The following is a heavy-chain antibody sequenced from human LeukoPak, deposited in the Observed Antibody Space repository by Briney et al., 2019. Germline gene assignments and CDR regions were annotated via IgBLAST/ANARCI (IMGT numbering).Heavy chain of an antibody. D-gene: IGHD6-6*01. CDR3: AKDPRSYSSSVDDNWFDP. Sequence: PGGSLRLSCAASGFTFSSYAMSWVRQAPGKGLEWVSAISGSGGSTYYADSVKGRFTISRDNSKNTLYLQMNSLRAEDTAVYYCAKDPRSYSSSVDDNWFDPWGQGTLVTVSS. CDR2: ISGSGGST. V-gene: IGHV3-23*01. CDR1: GFTFSSYA. J-gene: IGHJ5*02.